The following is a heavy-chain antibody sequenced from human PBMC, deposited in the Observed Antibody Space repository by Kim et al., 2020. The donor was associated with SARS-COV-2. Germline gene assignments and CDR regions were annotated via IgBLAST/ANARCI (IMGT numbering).Heavy chain of an antibody. CDR1: GDSVPTDISA. CDR2: TYYCSKWYN. V-gene: IGHV6-1*01. Sequence: SQTLSLTCAISGDSVPTDISAWTWVRQSPSRGLEWLGRTYYCSKWYNEDASSVIRRITISPDTSKNQFSLQLSSVTPEDTSLYYCARWSHSLRYFDCWGQ. J-gene: IGHJ4*02. CDR3: ARWSHSLRYFDC.